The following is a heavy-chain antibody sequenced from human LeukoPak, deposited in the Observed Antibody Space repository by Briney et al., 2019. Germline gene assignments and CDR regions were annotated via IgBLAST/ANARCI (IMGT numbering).Heavy chain of an antibody. V-gene: IGHV4-34*01. CDR3: ARAPETYYLDY. CDR1: GGSFSGYY. CDR2: INHSGST. J-gene: IGHJ4*02. Sequence: SETLSLTCAVYGGSFSGYYWSWIRQPPGKGLEWIGEINHSGSTNYNPSLKSRVTISVDTSKNQFSLKLSSVTAADTAVYYCARAPETYYLDYWGQGTLVTVSS. D-gene: IGHD3-16*01.